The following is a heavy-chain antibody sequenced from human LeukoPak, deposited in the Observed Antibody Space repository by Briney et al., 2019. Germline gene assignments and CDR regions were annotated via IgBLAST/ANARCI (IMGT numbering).Heavy chain of an antibody. J-gene: IGHJ3*02. Sequence: PSETLSLTCTVSGGSISTSSYYWGWVRQPPGKGLERIGNIFYSGSTYYNPSLKSRVTVAVETSKNQFSLKLSSVTAADKAVYYCARSCRILDIVATIRARLGGNGFDIWGQGTMVTVSS. D-gene: IGHD5-12*01. CDR3: ARSCRILDIVATIRARLGGNGFDI. V-gene: IGHV4-39*07. CDR1: GGSISTSSYY. CDR2: IFYSGST.